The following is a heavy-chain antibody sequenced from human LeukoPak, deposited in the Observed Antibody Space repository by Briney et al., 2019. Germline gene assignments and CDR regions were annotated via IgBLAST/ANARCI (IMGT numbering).Heavy chain of an antibody. CDR1: GFTFSSYW. J-gene: IGHJ4*02. D-gene: IGHD2-21*02. V-gene: IGHV3-7*01. CDR3: AKGASLYCGGDCYSEGGGEPDPYYFDY. CDR2: IKQDGSEK. Sequence: GGSLRLSCAASGFTFSSYWMSWVRQAPGKGLEWVANIKQDGSEKYYVDSVKGRFTISRDNAKNSLYLQMNSLRAEDTAVYYCAKGASLYCGGDCYSEGGGEPDPYYFDYWGQGTLVTVSS.